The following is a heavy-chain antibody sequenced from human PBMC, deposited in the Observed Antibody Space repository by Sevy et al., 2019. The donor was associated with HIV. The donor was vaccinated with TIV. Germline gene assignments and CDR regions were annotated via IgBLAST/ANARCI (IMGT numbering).Heavy chain of an antibody. Sequence: GGSLRLSCAASGLTFSSYAMHWVRQAPGKGLEWVAVISYDGSNKYYADSVKGRFTISRDNSKNTLYLQMNSLRAEDTAVYYCARDLMVAARRDKKGYYYYYGMDVWGQGTTVTVSS. CDR3: ARDLMVAARRDKKGYYYYYGMDV. J-gene: IGHJ6*02. CDR2: ISYDGSNK. CDR1: GLTFSSYA. V-gene: IGHV3-30-3*01. D-gene: IGHD6-6*01.